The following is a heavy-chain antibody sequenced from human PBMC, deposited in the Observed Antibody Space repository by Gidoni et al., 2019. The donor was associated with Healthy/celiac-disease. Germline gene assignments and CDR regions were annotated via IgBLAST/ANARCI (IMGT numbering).Heavy chain of an antibody. CDR2: ISWNSGSI. CDR3: AKDTGPGYPPPYSSGWADAFDI. D-gene: IGHD6-19*01. J-gene: IGHJ3*02. V-gene: IGHV3-9*01. CDR1: GFTFDDYA. Sequence: EVQLVESGGGLVQPGRSLRLSCASSGFTFDDYAMHWVRQAPGKGLEWVSGISWNSGSIGYADSVKGRFTISRDNAKNSLYLQMNSLRAEDTALYYCAKDTGPGYPPPYSSGWADAFDIWGQGTMVTVSS.